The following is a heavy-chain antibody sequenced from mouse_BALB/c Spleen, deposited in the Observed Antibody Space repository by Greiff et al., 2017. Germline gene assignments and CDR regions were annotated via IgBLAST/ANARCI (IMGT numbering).Heavy chain of an antibody. CDR1: GFTFSSYA. J-gene: IGHJ4*01. D-gene: IGHD2-13*01. Sequence: EVHLVESGGGLVKPGGSLKLSCAASGFTFSSYAMSWVLQSPEKRLEWVAEISSGGSYTYYPATVTGRFTISRDNAKNTLYLEMSSLRSEDTAMYYCAEGGDPYGDYVTYAMDYWGQGTSVTVSS. V-gene: IGHV5-9-4*01. CDR3: AEGGDPYGDYVTYAMDY. CDR2: ISSGGSYT.